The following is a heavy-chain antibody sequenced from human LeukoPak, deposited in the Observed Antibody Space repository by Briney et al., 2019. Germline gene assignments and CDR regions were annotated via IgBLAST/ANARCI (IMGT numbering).Heavy chain of an antibody. CDR1: GGSISSYY. CDR3: ARERVSVGATYFDY. V-gene: IGHV4-59*12. Sequence: PSETLSLTCTVSGGSISSYYWSWIRQPPGEGLEWIGYIYYSGSTNYNPSLKSRVTISVDTSKNQFSLKLSSVTAADTAVYYCARERVSVGATYFDYWGQGNLVTVSS. D-gene: IGHD1-26*01. J-gene: IGHJ4*02. CDR2: IYYSGST.